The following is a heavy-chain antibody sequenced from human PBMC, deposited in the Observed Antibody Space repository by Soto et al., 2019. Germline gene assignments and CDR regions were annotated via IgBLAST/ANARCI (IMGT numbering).Heavy chain of an antibody. J-gene: IGHJ4*02. V-gene: IGHV3-49*03. CDR1: GFTFGDYD. Sequence: EVQLVESGGGLVQPGRSLRLSCTASGFTFGDYDMSWFRQAPGKGLEWVGFIRRKVSGGTTEYAASVKGRFTLSRDDSKSIAYLQMNSLKTEDTAVYYCTRHFSGSGGWGQGTLVTDSS. CDR2: IRRKVSGGTT. D-gene: IGHD2-15*01. CDR3: TRHFSGSGG.